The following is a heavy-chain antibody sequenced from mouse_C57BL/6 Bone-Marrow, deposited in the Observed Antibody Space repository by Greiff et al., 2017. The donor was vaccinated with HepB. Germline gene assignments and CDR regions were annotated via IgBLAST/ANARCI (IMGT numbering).Heavy chain of an antibody. CDR1: GYTFTSYT. V-gene: IGHV1-4*01. Sequence: QVQLKQSGAELARPGASVKMSCKASGYTFTSYTMHWVKQRPGQGLEWIGYINPSSGYTKYNQKFKDKATLTADKSSSTAYMQLSSLTSEDSAVYYCARYGSSSDYAMDYWGQGTSVTVSS. CDR3: ARYGSSSDYAMDY. D-gene: IGHD1-1*01. J-gene: IGHJ4*01. CDR2: INPSSGYT.